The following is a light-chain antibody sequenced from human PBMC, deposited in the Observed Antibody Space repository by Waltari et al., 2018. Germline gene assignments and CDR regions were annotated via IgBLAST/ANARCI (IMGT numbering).Light chain of an antibody. Sequence: AIQLTQSPSSLSASVGDRGTITCRASQGISSALAWYQQKPGKAPKPLIYDASSLESGVPSRFSGSGSGTDFTLTISSLQPEDCATYYCQQFNSYPLTFGQGTRLEI. V-gene: IGKV1-13*02. CDR1: QGISSA. J-gene: IGKJ5*01. CDR2: DAS. CDR3: QQFNSYPLT.